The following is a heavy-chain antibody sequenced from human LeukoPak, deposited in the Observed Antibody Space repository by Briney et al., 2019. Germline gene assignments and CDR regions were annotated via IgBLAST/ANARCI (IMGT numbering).Heavy chain of an antibody. D-gene: IGHD5-18*01. J-gene: IGHJ4*02. CDR2: ISGSGGST. CDR1: EFTFGDFA. Sequence: GGSLRLSCTASEFTFGDFAISWVRQAPGKGLEWVSAISGSGGSTNYADSVKGRFTISRDNSKNTLYLQMNSLRAEDTAVYYCSRGWIRGFDYWGQETLVTVSS. CDR3: SRGWIRGFDY. V-gene: IGHV3-23*01.